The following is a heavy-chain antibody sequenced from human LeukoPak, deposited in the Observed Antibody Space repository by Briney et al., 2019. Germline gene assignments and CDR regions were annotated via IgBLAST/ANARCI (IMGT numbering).Heavy chain of an antibody. V-gene: IGHV3-30*18. CDR3: AKDSGVGDSSGYYSPAPDY. D-gene: IGHD3-22*01. Sequence: PGGSLRLSCAASGFTFSSYGMHWVRQAPGKGLEWVAVISYDGSNKYYAGSVKGRFTISRDNSKNTLYLQMNSLRAEDTAVYYCAKDSGVGDSSGYYSPAPDYWGQGTLVTVSS. CDR1: GFTFSSYG. J-gene: IGHJ4*02. CDR2: ISYDGSNK.